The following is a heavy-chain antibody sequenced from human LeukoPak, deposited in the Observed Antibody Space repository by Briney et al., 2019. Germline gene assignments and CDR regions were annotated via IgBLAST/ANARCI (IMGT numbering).Heavy chain of an antibody. CDR3: AREDTVTTTFDY. CDR1: GFTFSSYS. D-gene: IGHD4-17*01. V-gene: IGHV3-21*01. J-gene: IGHJ4*02. Sequence: GGSLRLTCAASGFTFSSYSMNWVRQAPGKGLEWVSSISSSSSYIYYADSVKGRFTISRDNAKNSLYLQMSSLRAEDTAVYYCAREDTVTTTFDYWGQGTLVTVSS. CDR2: ISSSSSYI.